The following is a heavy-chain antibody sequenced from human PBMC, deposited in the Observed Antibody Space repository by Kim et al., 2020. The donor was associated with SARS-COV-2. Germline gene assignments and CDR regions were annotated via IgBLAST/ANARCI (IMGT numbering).Heavy chain of an antibody. CDR1: GYSFTSYW. J-gene: IGHJ3*02. CDR2: IDPSDSYT. V-gene: IGHV5-10-1*01. D-gene: IGHD3-10*01. Sequence: GESLKISCKGSGYSFTSYWISWVRQMPGKGLEWMGRIDPSDSYTNYSPSFQGHVTISANKSISTAYLQWSSLKASDTAMYYCARRAFLWFGELYGDDAFDIWGQGTMVTVSS. CDR3: ARRAFLWFGELYGDDAFDI.